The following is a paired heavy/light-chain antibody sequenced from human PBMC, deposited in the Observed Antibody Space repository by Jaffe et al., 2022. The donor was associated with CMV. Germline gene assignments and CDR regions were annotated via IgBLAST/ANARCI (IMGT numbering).Heavy chain of an antibody. CDR3: ARVLPRSGSDRCFDY. V-gene: IGHV4-59*08. Sequence: QVQLQESGPGLVKPSETLSLTCTVSGGSISSYYWNWVRQPPGKGLEWIGYILYNGNTGYNPSLRSRVAISLDTSKNQFSLRLSSVTAADTAVYYCARVLPRSGSDRCFDYWGQGTLVTVSS. J-gene: IGHJ4*02. CDR1: GGSISSYY. CDR2: ILYNGNT. D-gene: IGHD5-12*01.
Light chain of an antibody. CDR3: QQYNSYPYT. V-gene: IGKV1-5*03. CDR1: QSISSW. CDR2: KAS. J-gene: IGKJ2*01. Sequence: DIQMTQSPSTLSASVGDRVTITCRASQSISSWLAWYQRKPGKAPQLLIYKASSLESGVPSRFSGSASGTEFSLTISSLQPDDFATYFCQQYNSYPYTFGQGTKLEIK.